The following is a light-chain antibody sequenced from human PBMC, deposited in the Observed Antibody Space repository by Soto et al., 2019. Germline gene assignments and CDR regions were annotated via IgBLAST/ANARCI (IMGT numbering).Light chain of an antibody. Sequence: IQLTQSPSFLSASVGDTVTITCRTSQGIVNYLNWYQHKSGQAPKILLFDTSTLARKVPPRFSGSGSGSLFTLTIDPLQPEDFATYYCQQSYNPPYTFGQGT. CDR2: DTS. V-gene: IGKV1-39*01. CDR3: QQSYNPPYT. CDR1: QGIVNY. J-gene: IGKJ2*01.